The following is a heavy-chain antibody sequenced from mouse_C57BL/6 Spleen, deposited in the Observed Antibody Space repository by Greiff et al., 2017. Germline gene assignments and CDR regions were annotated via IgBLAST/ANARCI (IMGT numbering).Heavy chain of an antibody. CDR2: IRNNANGYTT. D-gene: IGHD2-4*01. Sequence: EVKLMESGGGLVQPGGSLSLSCAASGFTFTDYYMSWVRQPPGKALEWLGFIRNNANGYTTEYSATVQGRFTISRDNSQSILYLQMSALKAEDSATYYCARYDYDSWFAYWGQGTLVTVSA. CDR3: ARYDYDSWFAY. V-gene: IGHV7-3*01. CDR1: GFTFTDYY. J-gene: IGHJ3*01.